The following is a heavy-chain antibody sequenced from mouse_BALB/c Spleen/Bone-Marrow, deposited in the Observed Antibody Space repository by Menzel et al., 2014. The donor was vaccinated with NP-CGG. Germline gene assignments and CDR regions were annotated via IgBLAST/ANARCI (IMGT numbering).Heavy chain of an antibody. CDR3: ARNYRYDEAWFAY. CDR2: VFPRDSSI. Sequence: VQLQQSGAELVKPGTSVKLSCKASGYTFTSYDINWLRQRPEQGLEWIGWVFPRDSSIEYNEKFTDKATLTTDKSSSTAYMQLSRLTSEDSAVYFCARNYRYDEAWFAYWGQGTLVTVSA. CDR1: GYTFTSYD. D-gene: IGHD2-14*01. J-gene: IGHJ3*01. V-gene: IGHV1-85*01.